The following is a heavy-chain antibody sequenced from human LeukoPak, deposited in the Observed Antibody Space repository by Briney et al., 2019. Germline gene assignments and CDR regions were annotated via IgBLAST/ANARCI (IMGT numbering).Heavy chain of an antibody. D-gene: IGHD2-15*01. Sequence: GASVKVSCKASGGTFSSYAISWVRQAPGQGLEWMGGIIPIFGTANYAQKSQGRVTITADESTSTAYMELSSLRSEDTAVYYCARSRGADSPDYRGQGTLVTVSS. V-gene: IGHV1-69*13. J-gene: IGHJ4*02. CDR1: GGTFSSYA. CDR2: IIPIFGTA. CDR3: ARSRGADSPDY.